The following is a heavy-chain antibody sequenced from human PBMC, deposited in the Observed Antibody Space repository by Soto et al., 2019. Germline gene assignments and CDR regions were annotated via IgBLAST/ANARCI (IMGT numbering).Heavy chain of an antibody. J-gene: IGHJ5*02. CDR3: ARGLPIGYSYGYYNWFDP. V-gene: IGHV4-30-2*01. CDR1: GGSISSGGYS. CDR2: IYHSGST. D-gene: IGHD5-18*01. Sequence: TLSINCAVSGGSISSGGYSWSWIRQPPGKGLEWIGYIYHSGSTYYNPSLKSRVTISVDRSKNQFSLKLSSVTAADTAVYYCARGLPIGYSYGYYNWFDPWGQGTLVTVS.